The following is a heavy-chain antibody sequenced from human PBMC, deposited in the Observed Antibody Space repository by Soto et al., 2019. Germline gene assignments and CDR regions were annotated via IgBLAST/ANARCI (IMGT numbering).Heavy chain of an antibody. CDR3: ARGIAVAGTFWFGP. J-gene: IGHJ5*02. CDR2: IYYSGSI. V-gene: IGHV4-61*01. Sequence: PSETLSLTCTVSGGSVSSGSYYWSWIRQPPGKGLEWIGYIYYSGSINYNPSLKSRVTISVDTSKNQFSLKLSSVTAADTAVYYCARGIAVAGTFWFGPWGQGTLVTVSS. D-gene: IGHD6-19*01. CDR1: GGSVSSGSYY.